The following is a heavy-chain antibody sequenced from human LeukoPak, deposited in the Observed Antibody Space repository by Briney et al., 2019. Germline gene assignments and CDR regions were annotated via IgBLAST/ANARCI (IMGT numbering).Heavy chain of an antibody. V-gene: IGHV4-4*07. CDR1: GGSISSYY. CDR3: ARSRNTLQWELLT. D-gene: IGHD1-26*01. Sequence: SETLSLTCTVSGGSISSYYWSWIRQPAGKGLEWIRRIYTSGSTNYNPSLKSRVTMSVDTSKNQFSLNLRSVTAADTAVYYCARSRNTLQWELLTWGQGTLVTVSS. CDR2: IYTSGST. J-gene: IGHJ5*02.